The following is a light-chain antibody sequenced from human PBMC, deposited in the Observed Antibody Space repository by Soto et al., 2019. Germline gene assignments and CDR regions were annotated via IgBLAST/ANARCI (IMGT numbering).Light chain of an antibody. CDR1: QSISSK. CDR2: GAS. V-gene: IGKV3-15*01. J-gene: IGKJ4*01. CDR3: QQYDKWPPT. Sequence: EIVMTQSPSTLSVSPGERATLSCRASQSISSKLAWYQQRPGQAPRLLIYGASTRATGVPVRFRGSGSGTEITLTISGLQSEDFAVYCCQQYDKWPPTFGGGNKVEIK.